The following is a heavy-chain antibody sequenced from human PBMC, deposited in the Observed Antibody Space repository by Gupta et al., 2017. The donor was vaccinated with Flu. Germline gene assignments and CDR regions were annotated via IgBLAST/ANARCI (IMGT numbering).Heavy chain of an antibody. CDR1: GFSFSSYG. Sequence: QVQLVESGGGVVQPGRSLRLSCAATGFSFSSYGMHWVRQAPGKGLEWVAALSYDGSATYYGDSLKGRFTISRDNSKDTVYLQMNSLRADDTAMYYCAKDSGHDTGYALDFWGQGTLVTVSS. CDR2: LSYDGSAT. V-gene: IGHV3-30*18. D-gene: IGHD5-12*01. J-gene: IGHJ4*02. CDR3: AKDSGHDTGYALDF.